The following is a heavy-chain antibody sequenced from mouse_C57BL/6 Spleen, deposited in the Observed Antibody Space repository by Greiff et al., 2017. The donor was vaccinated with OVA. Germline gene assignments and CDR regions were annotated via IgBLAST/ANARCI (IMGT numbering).Heavy chain of an antibody. J-gene: IGHJ4*01. D-gene: IGHD1-1*01. V-gene: IGHV1-82*01. Sequence: VQLVESGPELVKPGASVKISCKASGYAFSSSWMNWVKQRPGKGLEWIGRIYPGDGDTNYNGKFKGKATLTADKSSSTAYMQLSSLTSEDSAVYFCARRSFITGDAMDYWGQGTSVTVSS. CDR2: IYPGDGDT. CDR3: ARRSFITGDAMDY. CDR1: GYAFSSSW.